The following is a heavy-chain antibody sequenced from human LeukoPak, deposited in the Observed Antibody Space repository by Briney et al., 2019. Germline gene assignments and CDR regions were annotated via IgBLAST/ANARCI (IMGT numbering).Heavy chain of an antibody. CDR1: GDSVSSNSAA. CDR2: TYYRSKWYN. D-gene: IGHD3-16*02. Sequence: SQTLSLTCAISGDSVSSNSAAWNWIRQSPSRGLEWLGRTYYRSKWYNDYAVSVKSRITINPDTSKSQFSLQLNSVTPEDTAVYYCARDRYDYIWGSYRRSGAFDIWGQGTMVTVSS. CDR3: ARDRYDYIWGSYRRSGAFDI. V-gene: IGHV6-1*01. J-gene: IGHJ3*02.